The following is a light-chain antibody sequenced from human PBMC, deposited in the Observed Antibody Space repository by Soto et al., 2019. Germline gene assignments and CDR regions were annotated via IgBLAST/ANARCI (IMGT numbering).Light chain of an antibody. CDR2: DVN. V-gene: IGLV2-14*01. J-gene: IGLJ2*01. CDR3: GSYTAINTMV. Sequence: QSALTQPASVSGSPGQSITISCAGTSGDFGAYNFVTWFQQHPGKVPKLIIYDVNDRPSGVSDRFSGSTSGNTASLTISGLLAEDEAEHYCGSYTAINTMVFGGGTKVTVL. CDR1: SGDFGAYNF.